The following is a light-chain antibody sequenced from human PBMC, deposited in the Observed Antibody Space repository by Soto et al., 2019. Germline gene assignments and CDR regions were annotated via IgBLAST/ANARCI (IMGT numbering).Light chain of an antibody. CDR1: QSIASY. V-gene: IGKV1-39*01. J-gene: IGKJ4*01. CDR3: QQSYSAS. CDR2: AAS. Sequence: DIKVTQSSSSLSASFGDRVTITCQASQSIASYLNWYQQKPGKAPKLLIYAASTLQSGVPSRFSGSGSGTDFTLTISSMLPEDLATYYCQQSYSASFGGGTKVDI.